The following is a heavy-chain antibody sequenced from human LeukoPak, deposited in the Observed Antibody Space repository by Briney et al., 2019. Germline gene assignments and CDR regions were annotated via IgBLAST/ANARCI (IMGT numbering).Heavy chain of an antibody. Sequence: SETLSLTCTVSGGSINSSSYYWGWIRQPPGKGLEWIGSIYYSGSTYYNPSLKSRVIISLDTSKNQFSLKVTSVTAADTAVYYCARHEDTAMVVSPFDSWGQGTLVTVSS. V-gene: IGHV4-39*07. D-gene: IGHD5-18*01. J-gene: IGHJ4*02. CDR1: GGSINSSSYY. CDR2: IYYSGST. CDR3: ARHEDTAMVVSPFDS.